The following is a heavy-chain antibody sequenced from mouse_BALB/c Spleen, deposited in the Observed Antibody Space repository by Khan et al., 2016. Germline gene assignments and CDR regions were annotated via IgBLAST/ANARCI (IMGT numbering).Heavy chain of an antibody. V-gene: IGHV1-9*01. Sequence: QVRLQQSGAELMKPGASVKISCKATGYTFSNYWIEWVKQRPGHGLEWIGDILPGNVNSNYNENLKGKATLTADTSSNTAYMQLSSLTSEDSAVYYCAKAWYSMDYWGQGTSVTVSS. J-gene: IGHJ4*01. CDR1: GYTFSNYW. CDR3: AKAWYSMDY. CDR2: ILPGNVNS.